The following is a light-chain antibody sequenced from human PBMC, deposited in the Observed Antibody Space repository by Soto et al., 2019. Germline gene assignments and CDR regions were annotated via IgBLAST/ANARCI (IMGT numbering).Light chain of an antibody. CDR3: QAWDSSTAV. CDR2: QDT. J-gene: IGLJ2*01. CDR1: KLGDKF. V-gene: IGLV3-1*01. Sequence: SYELTQPPSVSVSPGQTASITCSGDKLGDKFACWYQQQPGQSPVLVIYQDTKRPSGIPERFSGSNSGNTATLTISGTQAMDEADYYCQAWDSSTAVFGGGTKVTVL.